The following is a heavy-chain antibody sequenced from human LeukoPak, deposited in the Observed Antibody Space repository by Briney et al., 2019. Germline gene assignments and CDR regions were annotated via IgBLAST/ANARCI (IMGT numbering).Heavy chain of an antibody. V-gene: IGHV3-53*01. D-gene: IGHD1-26*01. Sequence: GGSLRLSCAASGFTVSSNYMSWVRQAPGKGLEWVSVIYSGGSTYYADSVKGRFTISRDNSKNTLYLQMNSLRAEDTAVYYCARDFSSGSYSAEVDYWGQGTLVTVSS. J-gene: IGHJ4*02. CDR1: GFTVSSNY. CDR3: ARDFSSGSYSAEVDY. CDR2: IYSGGST.